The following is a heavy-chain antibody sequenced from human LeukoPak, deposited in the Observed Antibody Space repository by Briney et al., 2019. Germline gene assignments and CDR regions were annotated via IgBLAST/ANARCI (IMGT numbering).Heavy chain of an antibody. D-gene: IGHD7-27*01. J-gene: IGHJ4*02. V-gene: IGHV4-61*01. CDR2: IYYSGST. CDR1: GGSVSSGSYY. CDR3: ARVVSGRLGRPYYFDY. Sequence: PSETLSLTCTVSGGSVSSGSYYWSWIRQPPGKGLEWIGYIYYSGSTNYNPSLKSRVTISVDTSKNQFSLKLSSVTAADTAVYYCARVVSGRLGRPYYFDYWGQGTLVTVSS.